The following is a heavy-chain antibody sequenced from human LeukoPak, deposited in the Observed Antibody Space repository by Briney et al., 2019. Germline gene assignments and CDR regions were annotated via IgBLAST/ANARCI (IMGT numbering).Heavy chain of an antibody. CDR2: IYYSGST. D-gene: IGHD3-22*01. J-gene: IGHJ4*02. CDR3: ARAQYYYDRSGYYPYYFDY. Sequence: SQTLSLTCTVSGGSISSGGYYWSWIRQHPGKGPEWIGYIYYSGSTYYNPSLKSRVTISVDTSKNQFSLKLSSVTAADTAVYYCARAQYYYDRSGYYPYYFDYWGQGTLVTVSS. CDR1: GGSISSGGYY. V-gene: IGHV4-31*03.